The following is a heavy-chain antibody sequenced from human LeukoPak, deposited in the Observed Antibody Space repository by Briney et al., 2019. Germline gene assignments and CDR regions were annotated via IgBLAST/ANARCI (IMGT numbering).Heavy chain of an antibody. Sequence: GSLRLSCAASGFTFSSYWMSWVRQAPGKGLEWVANIKQDGSEKYYVDSVKGRFTISRDNAKNSLYLQMNSLISEDTAVYYCARGNGLWAPLGYWGQGTLVTVSS. CDR3: ARGNGLWAPLGY. CDR2: IKQDGSEK. CDR1: GFTFSSYW. D-gene: IGHD3-16*01. J-gene: IGHJ4*02. V-gene: IGHV3-7*03.